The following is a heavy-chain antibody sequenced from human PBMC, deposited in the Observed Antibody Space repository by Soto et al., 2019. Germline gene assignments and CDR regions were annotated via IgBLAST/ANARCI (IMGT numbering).Heavy chain of an antibody. V-gene: IGHV3-21*01. CDR2: ISSSSSYI. J-gene: IGHJ5*02. D-gene: IGHD6-13*01. CDR1: GFTFSSYS. CDR3: AATPAIAAAGMNWFDP. Sequence: EVQLVESGGGLVKPGGSLRLSCAASGFTFSSYSMNWVRQAPGKGPEWVSSISSSSSYIYYADSVKGRFTISRDNAKNSLYLQMNSLRAEDTAVYYCAATPAIAAAGMNWFDPWGQGTLVTVSS.